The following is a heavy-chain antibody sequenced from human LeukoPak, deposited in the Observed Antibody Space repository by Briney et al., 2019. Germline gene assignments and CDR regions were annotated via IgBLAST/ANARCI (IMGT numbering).Heavy chain of an antibody. J-gene: IGHJ6*03. V-gene: IGHV3-43*02. Sequence: GGSLRLSCAASGFTFDDYAMHWVRQAPGKGLEWVSLISGDGGSTYYAGSVKGRFTISRDNSKNSLYLQMNGLRTEDTALYYCAKGPSGGSGYYYYYYYMDVWGKGTTVTVSS. D-gene: IGHD3-10*01. CDR3: AKGPSGGSGYYYYYYYMDV. CDR2: ISGDGGST. CDR1: GFTFDDYA.